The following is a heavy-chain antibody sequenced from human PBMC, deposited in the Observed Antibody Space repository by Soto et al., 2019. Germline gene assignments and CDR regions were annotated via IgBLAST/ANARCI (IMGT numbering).Heavy chain of an antibody. J-gene: IGHJ5*02. V-gene: IGHV4-30-4*01. CDR3: AREGRSGWGTNWFDP. Sequence: SETLSLTCTVSGGSISSGDYYWSWIRQPPGKGLEWIGYINYSGSTNYNPSLKSRVTISVDTSKNQFSLKLSSVTAADTAVYYCAREGRSGWGTNWFDPWGQGTLVTVSS. D-gene: IGHD6-19*01. CDR1: GGSISSGDYY. CDR2: INYSGST.